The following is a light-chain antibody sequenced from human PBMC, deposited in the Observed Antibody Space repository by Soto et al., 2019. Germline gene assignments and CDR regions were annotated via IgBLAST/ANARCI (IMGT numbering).Light chain of an antibody. V-gene: IGKV3-20*01. J-gene: IGKJ1*01. CDR1: QSVSSSY. Sequence: EIVLAPSPGPLSLSPGERATLPCRASQSVSSSYLAWYQQKPGQAPRLLIYGASTRATGIPVRFSGSGSGTDFTLTISRLEPEDFAVYYCQQYGSSPRTFGQGTKVDIK. CDR2: GAS. CDR3: QQYGSSPRT.